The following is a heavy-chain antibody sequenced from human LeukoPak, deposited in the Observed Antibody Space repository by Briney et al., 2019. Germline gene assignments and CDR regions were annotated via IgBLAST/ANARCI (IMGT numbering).Heavy chain of an antibody. CDR1: GGTFSSYT. CDR2: IIPILGIA. V-gene: IGHV1-69*02. Sequence: GASVKVSCKASGGTFSSYTISRVRQAPGQGLEWMGRIIPILGIANYAQKFQGRVTITADKSTSTAYMELSSLRSEDTAVYYCARLLMGTAAINNWFDPWGQGTLVTVSS. D-gene: IGHD2-2*01. CDR3: ARLLMGTAAINNWFDP. J-gene: IGHJ5*02.